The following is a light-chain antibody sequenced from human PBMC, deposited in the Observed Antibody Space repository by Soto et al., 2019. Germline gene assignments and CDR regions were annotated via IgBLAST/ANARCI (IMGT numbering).Light chain of an antibody. V-gene: IGKV3-20*01. Sequence: EIVLTQSPGTLSLSPGQRATLSCRASQNIRSNYFAWFQQTPGQAPRLLIYGAVNKASGIPDRFSGSGSGTEFTLTISSLEPEDFVVYYCQQYHSPPLTFGQGTKVEIK. J-gene: IGKJ1*01. CDR1: QNIRSNY. CDR3: QQYHSPPLT. CDR2: GAV.